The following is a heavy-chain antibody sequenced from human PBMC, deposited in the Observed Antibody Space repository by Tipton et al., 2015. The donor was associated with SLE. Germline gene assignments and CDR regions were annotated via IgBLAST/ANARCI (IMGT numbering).Heavy chain of an antibody. CDR3: AKCGGDRYSHYSHGMDV. D-gene: IGHD5-24*01. V-gene: IGHV3-30*02. J-gene: IGHJ6*02. CDR2: IRFDGNTK. Sequence: SLRLSCAASGFTFSNYGMHWVRQAPGKGLEWVAFIRFDGNTKYYVDSVKGRVTISRDNSNNTPYLQMNSLRVEDTAVYYCAKCGGDRYSHYSHGMDVWGQGTTVTVSS. CDR1: GFTFSNYG.